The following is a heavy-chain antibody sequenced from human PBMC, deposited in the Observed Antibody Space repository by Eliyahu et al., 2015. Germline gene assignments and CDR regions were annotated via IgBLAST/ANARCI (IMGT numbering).Heavy chain of an antibody. CDR1: XGXISNPNYX. V-gene: IGHV4-39*01. Sequence: QLQLQESGPGLVKPSETLSLTCTVXXGXISNPNYXWGWVRQPPGKXLEWIGSXHYSGTTYYNPSLKSRIAISIDTSNNRYSLKLISVTAADAAVYYCATDSRYYKIEYWGQGTLVTVSS. J-gene: IGHJ4*02. D-gene: IGHD3-10*01. CDR3: ATDSRYYKIEY. CDR2: XHYSGTT.